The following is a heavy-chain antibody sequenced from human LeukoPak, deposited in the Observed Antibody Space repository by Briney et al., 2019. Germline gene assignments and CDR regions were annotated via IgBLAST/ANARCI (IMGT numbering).Heavy chain of an antibody. D-gene: IGHD1-1*01. CDR3: ARDLPRTTQYDI. CDR1: GGSISSGGYY. V-gene: IGHV4-30-2*01. Sequence: PSETLSLTCTVSGGSISSGGYYWSWIRQPPGKGLEWIGYIYHSGSTYYNPSLKSRVTISVDRSKNQFSLKLSSVTAADTAVYYCARDLPRTTQYDIWGQGTMVTVSS. J-gene: IGHJ3*02. CDR2: IYHSGST.